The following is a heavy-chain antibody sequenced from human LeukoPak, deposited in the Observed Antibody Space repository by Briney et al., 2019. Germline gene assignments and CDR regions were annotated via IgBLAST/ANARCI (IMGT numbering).Heavy chain of an antibody. D-gene: IGHD6-13*01. J-gene: IGHJ4*02. CDR2: IYDSGTT. CDR1: GGSISSYY. V-gene: IGHV4-59*01. Sequence: SETLSLTCTVSGGSISSYYWSWIRQPPGKGLEWIGDIYDSGTTNYNPALKSRVTISVDTSKNQFSLKLSSVTAADTAVYYCARGVYIAAAQYGYWGQGTLVTVSS. CDR3: ARGVYIAAAQYGY.